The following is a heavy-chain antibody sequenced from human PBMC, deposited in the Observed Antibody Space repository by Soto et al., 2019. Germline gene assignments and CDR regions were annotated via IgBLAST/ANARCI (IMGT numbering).Heavy chain of an antibody. CDR2: INTNTGNP. D-gene: IGHD2-15*01. V-gene: IGHV7-4-1*01. J-gene: IGHJ5*02. Sequence: ASVKVSCKASGYTFTSYAMHWVRQAPGQRLEWMGWINTNTGNPTYAQGFTGRFVFSLDTSVSTAYLQICSLKAEDTAVYYFARVYHDIVVVVAATPEFWFDPWGQGTLVTVSS. CDR1: GYTFTSYA. CDR3: ARVYHDIVVVVAATPEFWFDP.